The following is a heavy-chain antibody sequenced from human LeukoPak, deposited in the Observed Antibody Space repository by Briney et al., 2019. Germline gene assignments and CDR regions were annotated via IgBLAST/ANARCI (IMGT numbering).Heavy chain of an antibody. Sequence: GSLRLSCAASGFTFSTYAMSWVRQAPGKGLEWVSAISGSGANTYYADSVKGRFTISRDNSKTTLYLQMNSLRAEDTALYYCAKTTRYATSPIDYWGQGTLVSVSS. CDR1: GFTFSTYA. CDR2: ISGSGANT. V-gene: IGHV3-23*01. D-gene: IGHD3-16*01. J-gene: IGHJ4*02. CDR3: AKTTRYATSPIDY.